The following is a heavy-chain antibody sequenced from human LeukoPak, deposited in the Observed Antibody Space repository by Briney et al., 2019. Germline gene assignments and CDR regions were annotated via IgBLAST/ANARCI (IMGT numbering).Heavy chain of an antibody. J-gene: IGHJ3*02. Sequence: PSETPSLTCTVSGGSISSYYWSWIRQPPGKGLEWIGYIYTSGSTNYNPSLKSRVTISVDTSKNQFSLKLSSVTAADTAVYYCARRLSMREDAFDIWGQGTMVTVSS. CDR3: ARRLSMREDAFDI. CDR2: IYTSGST. D-gene: IGHD2-8*01. CDR1: GGSISSYY. V-gene: IGHV4-4*09.